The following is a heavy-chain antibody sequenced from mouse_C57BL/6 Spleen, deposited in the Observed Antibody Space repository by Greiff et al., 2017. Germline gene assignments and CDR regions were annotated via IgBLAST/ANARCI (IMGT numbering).Heavy chain of an antibody. D-gene: IGHD2-4*01. CDR1: GYTFTSYW. Sequence: QVQLQQPGAELVKPGASVKVSCKASGYTFTSYWMHWVKQRPGQGLEWIGRIHPSDSDTNYNQKFKGKATLTVDKSSSTAYMQLSSLTSEDSAVYYCAMGDYDGAWCAYWGQGTLVTVSA. CDR2: IHPSDSDT. CDR3: AMGDYDGAWCAY. J-gene: IGHJ3*01. V-gene: IGHV1-74*01.